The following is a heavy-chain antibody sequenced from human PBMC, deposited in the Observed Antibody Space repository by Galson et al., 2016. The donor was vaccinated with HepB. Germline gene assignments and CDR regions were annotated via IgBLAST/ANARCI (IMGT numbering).Heavy chain of an antibody. CDR3: ARKGGIYSPWGY. V-gene: IGHV3-7*03. CDR2: IKQDGNEK. J-gene: IGHJ4*02. CDR1: GFTFSNYW. Sequence: SLRLSCAESGFTFSNYWMSWVRQAPGKGLEWVANIKQDGNEKYYVDSVKGRFTISRDNAKNSMYLQMNSLRAEDTAVYYCARKGGIYSPWGYWGQGTLVTASS. D-gene: IGHD3-10*01.